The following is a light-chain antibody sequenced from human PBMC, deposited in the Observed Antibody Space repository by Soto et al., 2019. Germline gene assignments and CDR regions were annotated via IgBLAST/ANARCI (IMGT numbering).Light chain of an antibody. J-gene: IGLJ2*01. Sequence: QSVLTQPPSASGSPGQSVTISCTGSSSDIGAYKYVSWYQQHPGKSPRLMIYEVSKRPPGVPGRFSGSKSGNTASLTVSGLQSEDEADYYCAAWDDSLNGVVFGGGTKLTVL. CDR2: EVS. CDR3: AAWDDSLNGVV. V-gene: IGLV2-8*01. CDR1: SSDIGAYKY.